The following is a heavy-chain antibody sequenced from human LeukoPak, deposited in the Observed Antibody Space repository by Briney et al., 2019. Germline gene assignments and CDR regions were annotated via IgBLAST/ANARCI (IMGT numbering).Heavy chain of an antibody. Sequence: GASVKVSCKASGYTFTSYDINWVRQATGQGLEWMGWMNPNSGNTGYAQKFQGRVTMTRNTSISTAYMELSSLRSEDTAVYYCARGLGIAAAATKRVYYYYYYMDVWGKGTTVTISS. CDR1: GYTFTSYD. CDR3: ARGLGIAAAATKRVYYYYYYMDV. CDR2: MNPNSGNT. D-gene: IGHD6-13*01. V-gene: IGHV1-8*01. J-gene: IGHJ6*03.